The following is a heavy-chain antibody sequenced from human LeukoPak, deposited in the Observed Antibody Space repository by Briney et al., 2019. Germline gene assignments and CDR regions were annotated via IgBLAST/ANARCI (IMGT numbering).Heavy chain of an antibody. J-gene: IGHJ3*02. CDR2: TYYRSKWYN. CDR1: EDSVSSNSAT. CDR3: VRGLGHAFDI. V-gene: IGHV6-1*01. Sequence: SQTLSLTCAISEDSVSSNSATWSWIRQSPSRGLEWLGRTYYRSKWYNDDAVSVKSRITISPDTPKNQFSLQLSSVTPEDTAVYYCVRGLGHAFDIWGQGTMVTVSS. D-gene: IGHD5/OR15-5a*01.